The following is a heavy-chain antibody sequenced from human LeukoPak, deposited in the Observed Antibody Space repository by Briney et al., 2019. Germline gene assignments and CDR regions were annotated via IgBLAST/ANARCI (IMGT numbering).Heavy chain of an antibody. J-gene: IGHJ6*02. D-gene: IGHD3-10*01. CDR3: ARESGRGVRNGMDV. CDR1: GGSISSYY. Sequence: PSETLSLTCTVSGGSISSYYWSWIRQPPGKGLEWIGYIYYSGSTNYNPSLKSRVTISVDTSKNHFPLKLSSVTAADTAVYYCARESGRGVRNGMDVWGQGTTVTVSS. V-gene: IGHV4-59*01. CDR2: IYYSGST.